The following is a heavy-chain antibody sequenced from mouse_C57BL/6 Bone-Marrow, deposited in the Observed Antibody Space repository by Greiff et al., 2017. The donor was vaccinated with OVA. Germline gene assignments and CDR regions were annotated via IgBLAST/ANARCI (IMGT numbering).Heavy chain of an antibody. J-gene: IGHJ4*01. V-gene: IGHV1-64*01. CDR2: IHPNSGST. CDR3: ARTLITTGVMDY. Sequence: QVQLQQSGAELVKPGASVKLSCKASGYTFTSYWMHWVKQRPGQGLEWIGMIHPNSGSTNYNEKFKSKATLTVDKSSSTAYMQLSSLTSEDSAVYYCARTLITTGVMDYWGQGTSVTVSS. D-gene: IGHD1-1*01. CDR1: GYTFTSYW.